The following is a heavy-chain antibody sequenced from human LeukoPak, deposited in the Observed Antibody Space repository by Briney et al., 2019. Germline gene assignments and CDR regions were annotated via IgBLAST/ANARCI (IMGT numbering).Heavy chain of an antibody. CDR1: GGSFSGYY. CDR2: INHSGST. CDR3: ARGKGYYYDSSGYFGFDY. V-gene: IGHV4-34*01. Sequence: SETLSLTCAVYGGSFSGYYWSWLRQPPGKGLEWIGEINHSGSTNYNPSLKSRFTISVDTSKNQFSLKLSSVTAADTAVYYCARGKGYYYDSSGYFGFDYWGQGTLVTVSS. J-gene: IGHJ4*02. D-gene: IGHD3-22*01.